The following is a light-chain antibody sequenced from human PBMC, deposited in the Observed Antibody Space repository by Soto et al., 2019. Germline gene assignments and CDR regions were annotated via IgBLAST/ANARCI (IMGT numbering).Light chain of an antibody. J-gene: IGKJ5*01. V-gene: IGKV1-5*01. CDR1: QTIGGW. CDR2: EVS. CDR3: QQYHTFSIA. Sequence: DIRMTQSPATLSASVGDRVTITCRASQTIGGWLAWYQQKPGKAPKLLISEVSSLESAVPPRFSGSGSGAEFTLTISGLQPDDFATYYCQQYHTFSIAFGQGTRLEIK.